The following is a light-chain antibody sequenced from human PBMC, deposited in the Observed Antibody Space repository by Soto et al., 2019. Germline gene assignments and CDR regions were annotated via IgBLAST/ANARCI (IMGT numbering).Light chain of an antibody. CDR1: QSVSSN. J-gene: IGKJ1*01. CDR3: QQYNNWTPT. CDR2: GAS. Sequence: EIVMTQSPATLSVSPGERATLSCRASQSVSSNLAWYQQKPGQAPRLLIYGASTRATGIPARFSGSGSWTEFTLTISSLQSDDVAVSYCQQYNNWTPTFGQGTKVDIK. V-gene: IGKV3-15*01.